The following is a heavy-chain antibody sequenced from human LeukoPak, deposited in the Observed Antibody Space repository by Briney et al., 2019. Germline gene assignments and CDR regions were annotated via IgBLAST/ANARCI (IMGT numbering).Heavy chain of an antibody. D-gene: IGHD4-17*01. J-gene: IGHJ4*01. Sequence: GGSPRLSCAASGFTFSSYAMHWVRQAPGKGLEWVAVIYSGGSIYYADSVKGRFTISRDNSKNTLYLQMNSLRAEDTAVYYCAKALPTTVTTSAFDYWGQGTLVTVSS. CDR3: AKALPTTVTTSAFDY. CDR2: IYSGGSI. CDR1: GFTFSSYA. V-gene: IGHV3-NL1*01.